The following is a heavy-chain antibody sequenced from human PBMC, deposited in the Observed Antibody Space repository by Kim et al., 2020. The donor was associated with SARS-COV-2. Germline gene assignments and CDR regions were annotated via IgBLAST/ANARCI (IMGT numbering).Heavy chain of an antibody. CDR1: GFTFSSYS. V-gene: IGHV3-21*01. CDR3: ARDWGYYDSSGYYGGAFDI. J-gene: IGHJ3*02. Sequence: WGSLRLSCAASGFTFSSYSMNWVRQAPGKGLEWVSSISSSSSYIYYADSVKGRFTISRDNAKNSLYLQMNSLRAEDTAVYYCARDWGYYDSSGYYGGAFDIWGQGTMVTVSS. CDR2: ISSSSSYI. D-gene: IGHD3-22*01.